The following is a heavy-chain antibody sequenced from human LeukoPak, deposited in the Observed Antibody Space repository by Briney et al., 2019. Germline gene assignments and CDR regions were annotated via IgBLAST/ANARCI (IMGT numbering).Heavy chain of an antibody. Sequence: SETLSLTCTVSGGSISSCYWSWIRQPAGKGLEWIGRIYTSGSTNYNPSLKSRVTMSVDTSKNQFSLKLSSVTAADTAVYYCAVGERVVQGVRQYYFDYWGQGTLVTVSS. J-gene: IGHJ4*02. CDR3: AVGERVVQGVRQYYFDY. CDR2: IYTSGST. V-gene: IGHV4-4*07. CDR1: GGSISSCY. D-gene: IGHD3-10*01.